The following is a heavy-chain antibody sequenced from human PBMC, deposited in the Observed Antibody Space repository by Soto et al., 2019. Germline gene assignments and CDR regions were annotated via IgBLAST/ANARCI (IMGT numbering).Heavy chain of an antibody. CDR3: AHSLVNRGGDLGY. V-gene: IGHV2-5*02. D-gene: IGHD2-21*02. Sequence: QITLKESGPTLVKPTQTLTLTCTFSGFSLSTDRVGVGWIRQPPGKALEWLALIYWDDDKHYNPSLKSRLTITKDTSKNRVVLIMTKMDPVDTATYYCAHSLVNRGGDLGYWGQGILVPVSS. CDR1: GFSLSTDRVG. CDR2: IYWDDDK. J-gene: IGHJ4*02.